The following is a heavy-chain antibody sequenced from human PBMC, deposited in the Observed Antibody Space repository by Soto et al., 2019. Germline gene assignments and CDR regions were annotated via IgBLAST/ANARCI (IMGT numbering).Heavy chain of an antibody. V-gene: IGHV1-69*13. CDR1: GGTFSSYA. J-gene: IGHJ4*02. D-gene: IGHD6-19*01. CDR2: IIPIFGTA. CDR3: ANRNAVTGAFDH. Sequence: SLKVSCKTSGGTFSSYAISWVRQAPGQGLEWMGGIIPIFGTANYAQKFQGRVTITADESTSTAYMELSNLDPVDTAAYHCANRNAVTGAFDHWGQGTLVTVSS.